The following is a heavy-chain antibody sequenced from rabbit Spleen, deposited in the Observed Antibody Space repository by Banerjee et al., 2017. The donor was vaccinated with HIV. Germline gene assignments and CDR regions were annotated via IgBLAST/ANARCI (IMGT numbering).Heavy chain of an antibody. V-gene: IGHV1S45*01. D-gene: IGHD1-1*01. CDR2: INTYTARP. J-gene: IGHJ4*01. CDR3: ARDLVAVIGWNFNL. CDR1: GFSFSDRDV. Sequence: QEQLVESGGGLVQPGASLRLTCTASGFSFSDRDVMCWVRQAPGKGLQWIACINTYTARPVYATWAKGRFTISRTSSTTVTLQMTSLTAADTATYFCARDLVAVIGWNFNLWGPGTLVTVS.